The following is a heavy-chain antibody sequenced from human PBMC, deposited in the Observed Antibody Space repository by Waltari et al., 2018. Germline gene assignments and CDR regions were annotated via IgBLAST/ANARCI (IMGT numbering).Heavy chain of an antibody. CDR1: GFRLSDYW. Sequence: EVRLVDSGGGLVQPGGSLRLSCAASGFRLSDYWMCWVRQAPGKGLEWVATINEDGSETYYVDSVKGRFTISRDNAKNSMYLQMNSLRAEDAAVYYSATSSSWRFDYWGQGTLVTVSS. D-gene: IGHD2-2*01. V-gene: IGHV3-7*01. J-gene: IGHJ4*02. CDR3: ATSSSWRFDY. CDR2: INEDGSET.